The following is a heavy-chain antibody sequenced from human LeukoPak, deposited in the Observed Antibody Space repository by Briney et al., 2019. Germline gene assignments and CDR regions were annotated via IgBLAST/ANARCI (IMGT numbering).Heavy chain of an antibody. J-gene: IGHJ6*02. CDR2: IKSKTDGGTT. D-gene: IGHD1-26*01. CDR3: TTDLGTEWGYYYGMDV. Sequence: GGSLRLSCAASGFTFSNAWMSWVRQAPGKGLEWVGRIKSKTDGGTTDYAAPVKGRFTISRDDSKNTLYLQMNSLKTEDTAVYYCTTDLGTEWGYYYGMDVWGQGTTVTVSS. V-gene: IGHV3-15*01. CDR1: GFTFSNAW.